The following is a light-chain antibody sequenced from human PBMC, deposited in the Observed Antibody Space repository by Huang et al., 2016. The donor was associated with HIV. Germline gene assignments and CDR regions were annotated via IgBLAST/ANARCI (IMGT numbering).Light chain of an antibody. CDR2: DAS. V-gene: IGKV3-11*01. Sequence: EIVLTQSPATLSLSPGDKATLSCRASQSVDNYLSWYQQKPGQAPRILIYDASNRATGIPARFSGSGSETDFTLTISSLEPEDFAVYYCQHRSTWPMTFGQGTKVGIK. CDR1: QSVDNY. J-gene: IGKJ1*01. CDR3: QHRSTWPMT.